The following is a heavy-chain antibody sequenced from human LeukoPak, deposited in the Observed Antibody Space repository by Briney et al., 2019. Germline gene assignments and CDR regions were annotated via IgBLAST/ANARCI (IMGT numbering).Heavy chain of an antibody. J-gene: IGHJ3*02. V-gene: IGHV1-24*01. CDR1: GYTLTELS. CDR3: ATDLPRYDSSGYGAFDI. Sequence: ASVKVSCKVSGYTLTELSMHWVRQAPGKGLEWMGGFDPEDGETIYAQKFQGRVTMTEDTSTDTAYMELSSLKSEDTAVYYCATDLPRYDSSGYGAFDIWGQGTMVTDSS. D-gene: IGHD3-22*01. CDR2: FDPEDGET.